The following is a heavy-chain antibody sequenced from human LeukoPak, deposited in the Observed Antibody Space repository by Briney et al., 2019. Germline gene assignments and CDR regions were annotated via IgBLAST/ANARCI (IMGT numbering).Heavy chain of an antibody. J-gene: IGHJ1*01. CDR2: ISHDGSNK. CDR3: AKDHQPPLLGCCSGGSCFSRYFQH. V-gene: IGHV3-30*18. CDR1: GFTFSNYG. D-gene: IGHD2-15*01. Sequence: AGSLRLSCAASGFTFSNYGMHWVRQAPGKGLEWVAVISHDGSNKYYADSVMGRFTISRDNSKDTVYLQVDSLRPEDTAVYYCAKDHQPPLLGCCSGGSCFSRYFQHWGQGTLVTVSS.